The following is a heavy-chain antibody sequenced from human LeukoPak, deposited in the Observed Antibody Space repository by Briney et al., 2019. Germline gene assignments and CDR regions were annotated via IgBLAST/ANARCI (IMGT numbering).Heavy chain of an antibody. Sequence: GGSLRLSCAASGFTFSSYSMNWVRQAPGKGLEWVSSISSSSSYIYYADSVKGRFTISRDNAKNSLYLQMNSLRAEDTAVYYCARGRERLYCSGGSCPSGNYFDYWGQGTLVTVSS. CDR3: ARGRERLYCSGGSCPSGNYFDY. CDR1: GFTFSSYS. J-gene: IGHJ4*02. CDR2: ISSSSSYI. V-gene: IGHV3-21*01. D-gene: IGHD2-15*01.